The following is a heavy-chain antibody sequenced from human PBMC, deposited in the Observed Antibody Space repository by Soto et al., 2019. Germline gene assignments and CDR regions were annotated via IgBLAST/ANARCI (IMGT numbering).Heavy chain of an antibody. D-gene: IGHD3-3*01. CDR3: AKDQKGFWSGYTIDY. CDR1: GFTFSSYG. CDR2: ISYDGSNK. J-gene: IGHJ4*02. V-gene: IGHV3-30*18. Sequence: GGSLRLSCAASGFTFSSYGMHWVRQAPGKGLEWVAVISYDGSNKYYADSVKGRFTISRDNSKNTLYLQMNSLRAEDTAVYYCAKDQKGFWSGYTIDYWGQGTLVTVSS.